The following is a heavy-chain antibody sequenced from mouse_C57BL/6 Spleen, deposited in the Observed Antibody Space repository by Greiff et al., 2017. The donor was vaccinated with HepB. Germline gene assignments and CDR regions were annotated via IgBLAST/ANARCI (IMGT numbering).Heavy chain of an antibody. J-gene: IGHJ2*01. CDR3: ARKVYYGNYPFDY. V-gene: IGHV1-82*01. CDR1: GYAFSSSW. CDR2: IYPGDGDT. Sequence: VKLVESGPELVKPGASVKISCKASGYAFSSSWMNWVKQRPGKGLEWIGRIYPGDGDTNYNGKFKGKATLTADKSSSTAYMQLSSLTSEDSAVYFCARKVYYGNYPFDYWGQGTTLTVSS. D-gene: IGHD2-1*01.